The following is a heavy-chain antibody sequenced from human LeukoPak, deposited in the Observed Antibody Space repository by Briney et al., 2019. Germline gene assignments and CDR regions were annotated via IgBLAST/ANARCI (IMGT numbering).Heavy chain of an antibody. Sequence: PGGSLRLSCAASGFTFGSYAMSWVRQAPGKGLEWVSAISGSGGSTYYADSVKGRFTISRDNSKNTLYLQMNSLRAEDTAVYYCASSPPLGYCSGGSCPNWFDPWGQGTLVTVSS. CDR2: ISGSGGST. CDR1: GFTFGSYA. V-gene: IGHV3-23*01. J-gene: IGHJ5*02. D-gene: IGHD2-15*01. CDR3: ASSPPLGYCSGGSCPNWFDP.